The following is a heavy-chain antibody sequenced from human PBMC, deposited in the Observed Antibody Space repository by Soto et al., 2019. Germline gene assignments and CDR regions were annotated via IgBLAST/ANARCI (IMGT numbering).Heavy chain of an antibody. J-gene: IGHJ4*02. CDR3: ARDGATKQWLRFFDY. V-gene: IGHV3-30*03. CDR1: GFTFTSYA. Sequence: QVQLVESGGGVVQPGRSLRLSCAASGFTFTSYAMHWVRQAPGRGLEYVAIISYDGSNTYYADSVKGRFTISRDNSXXTLYLQVNSLRAEDTAVYSCARDGATKQWLRFFDYWGQGTLVTVSS. D-gene: IGHD6-19*01. CDR2: ISYDGSNT.